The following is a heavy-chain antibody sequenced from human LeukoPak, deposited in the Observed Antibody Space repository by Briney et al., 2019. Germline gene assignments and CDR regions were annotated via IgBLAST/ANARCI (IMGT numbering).Heavy chain of an antibody. CDR1: GSISSGSYY. Sequence: SETLSLTCTVSGSISSGSYYSSWIRQPAGKGLEWVGRIYVSGSTNYNPSLESRVTISVDTSKNQFSLQLTSLTAADTAVYYCAREGQQLVPPFDYWGQGTLVTVSS. CDR3: AREGQQLVPPFDY. D-gene: IGHD6-6*01. CDR2: IYVSGST. J-gene: IGHJ4*02. V-gene: IGHV4-61*02.